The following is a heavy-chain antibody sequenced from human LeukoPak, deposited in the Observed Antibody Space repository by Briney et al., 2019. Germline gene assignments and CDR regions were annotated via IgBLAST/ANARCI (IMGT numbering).Heavy chain of an antibody. CDR2: ISGSGGST. J-gene: IGHJ4*02. CDR3: AKDSAGDYIPDFDY. D-gene: IGHD4-17*01. CDR1: GFTFSSYA. V-gene: IGHV3-23*01. Sequence: GGSLRLSCAASGFTFSSYAMSWVRQAPGKGLEWGSAISGSGGSTYYADSVKGRFTISRDNSKNTLYLQMNSLRAEDTAVYYCAKDSAGDYIPDFDYWGQGTLVTVSS.